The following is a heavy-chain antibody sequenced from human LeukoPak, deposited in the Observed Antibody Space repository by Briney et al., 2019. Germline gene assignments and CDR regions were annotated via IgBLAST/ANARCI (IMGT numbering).Heavy chain of an antibody. Sequence: PGGSLRLSCAASGFTFSSYWMSWVRQAPGKGLEWVANIKQDGSEKYYVDSVKGRFTISRDNAKNSLYLQMNSLRAEDTALYYCAKDQAPGGGNWFDPWSQGTLVTVSS. CDR2: IKQDGSEK. CDR1: GFTFSSYW. CDR3: AKDQAPGGGNWFDP. V-gene: IGHV3-7*03. D-gene: IGHD2-15*01. J-gene: IGHJ5*02.